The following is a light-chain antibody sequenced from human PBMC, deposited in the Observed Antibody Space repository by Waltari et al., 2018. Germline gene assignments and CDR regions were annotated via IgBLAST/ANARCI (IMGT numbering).Light chain of an antibody. Sequence: EILMTQSPATLSVSPGERATLPPRASESISSNLAWYQQQPGQSPRLLSFGASTRATGIPARFSGSGSGTEFTLTISSLQSEDFAVYYCQHYSHWPPWTFGQGTKVEIK. J-gene: IGKJ1*01. V-gene: IGKV3D-15*01. CDR3: QHYSHWPPWT. CDR1: ESISSN. CDR2: GAS.